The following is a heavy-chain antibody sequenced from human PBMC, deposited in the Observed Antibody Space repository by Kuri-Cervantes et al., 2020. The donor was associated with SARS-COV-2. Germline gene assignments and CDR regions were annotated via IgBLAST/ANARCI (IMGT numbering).Heavy chain of an antibody. CDR1: GFTFSGYE. J-gene: IGHJ4*02. CDR2: VRYDGGEK. D-gene: IGHD1-26*01. CDR3: AKYGQLGGSYSDY. Sequence: GESLKISCAASGFTFSGYEMNWVRQAPGKGLEWVAFVRYDGGEKHYADSVKGRFTISRDNSKNSLYLQMNSLRTEDTALYYCAKYGQLGGSYSDYWGQGTLVTVSS. V-gene: IGHV3-30*02.